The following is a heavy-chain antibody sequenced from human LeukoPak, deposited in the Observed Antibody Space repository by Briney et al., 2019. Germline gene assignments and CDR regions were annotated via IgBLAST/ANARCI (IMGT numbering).Heavy chain of an antibody. CDR1: GFTFSSYA. V-gene: IGHV3-30-3*01. D-gene: IGHD3-22*01. Sequence: GGSLRLSCAASGFTFSSYAMHWVRQAPGKGLEWVAVISYDGSNKYYADSVKGRFTISRDNSKNTLYLQMNSLRAEDTAVYYCARALVGGYYPYYYYYGMDVWGQGTTVAVSS. CDR2: ISYDGSNK. J-gene: IGHJ6*02. CDR3: ARALVGGYYPYYYYYGMDV.